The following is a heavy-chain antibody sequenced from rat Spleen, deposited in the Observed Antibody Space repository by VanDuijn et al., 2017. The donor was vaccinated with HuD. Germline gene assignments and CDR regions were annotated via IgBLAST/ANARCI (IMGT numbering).Heavy chain of an antibody. J-gene: IGHJ1*01. CDR2: ISSDGGRN. CDR3: ATDKTVAYYWYFDF. Sequence: EVQLVESGGGLVQPGRSLKLSCAASGFTFNNYYMAWVRQAPTKGLEWVATISSDGGRNFYRDSVKGRFTISRDNAKSTLYLQMDSLRSEDTDTYYCATDKTVAYYWYFDFWGPGTMVTVSS. D-gene: IGHD1-1*01. CDR1: GFTFNNYY. V-gene: IGHV5-29*01.